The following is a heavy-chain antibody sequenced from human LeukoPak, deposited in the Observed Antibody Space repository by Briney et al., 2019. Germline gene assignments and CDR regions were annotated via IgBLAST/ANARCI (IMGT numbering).Heavy chain of an antibody. CDR1: RFTFSSYA. V-gene: IGHV3-23*01. CDR2: ISVGGGST. Sequence: GGSLRLSCAASRFTFSSYAMSWVRQAPGKGLEWGSAISVGGGSTYSADSGKGRFTFSRDNSRKRLYLQMNTLRSEAQAVYYCAKSNCESTSCYCADYYYHGMDVWGQGTTVTVSS. J-gene: IGHJ6*02. D-gene: IGHD2-2*01. CDR3: AKSNCESTSCYCADYYYHGMDV.